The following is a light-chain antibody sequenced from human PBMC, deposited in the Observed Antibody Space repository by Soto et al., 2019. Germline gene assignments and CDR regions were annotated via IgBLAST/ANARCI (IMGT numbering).Light chain of an antibody. J-gene: IGLJ2*01. V-gene: IGLV2-23*01. Sequence: QSVLTQPASVSGSPGQSITISCTGTSREFGSYKLVSWYQQHPGKAPKLMIYEDNKRPSGVSNRFSGSKSGNTASLAISGLQAEDEADYYCCSYAGSTTYVVFGGGTKVTVL. CDR2: EDN. CDR1: SREFGSYKL. CDR3: CSYAGSTTYVV.